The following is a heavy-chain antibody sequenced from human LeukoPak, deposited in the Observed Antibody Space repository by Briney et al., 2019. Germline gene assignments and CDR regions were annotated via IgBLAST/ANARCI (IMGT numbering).Heavy chain of an antibody. V-gene: IGHV1-69*13. CDR2: SIPIFGTA. Sequence: GASVKVSCKASGGTCSSYAISWVRQAPGQGLEWMGGSIPIFGTANYAQGFQGRVTITADESTSTAYMELSSLRSEDTAVYYCAREWHGSGSYYIDWFDPWGQGTLVTVSS. D-gene: IGHD3-10*01. CDR3: AREWHGSGSYYIDWFDP. CDR1: GGTCSSYA. J-gene: IGHJ5*02.